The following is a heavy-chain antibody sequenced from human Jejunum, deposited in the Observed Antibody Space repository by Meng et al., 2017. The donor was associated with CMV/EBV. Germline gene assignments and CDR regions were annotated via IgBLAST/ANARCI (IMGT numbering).Heavy chain of an antibody. Sequence: ASGYPFSSSDINWVRQASGQGLEWMGGINPSSGNSGYAEKFQGRVTMTRNTSISTVYMELSGLTSADTGVYYCAREIINLDRMDVWGQGTTVTVSS. J-gene: IGHJ6*02. CDR1: GYPFSSSD. CDR3: AREIINLDRMDV. CDR2: INPSSGNS. D-gene: IGHD1-1*01. V-gene: IGHV1-8*01.